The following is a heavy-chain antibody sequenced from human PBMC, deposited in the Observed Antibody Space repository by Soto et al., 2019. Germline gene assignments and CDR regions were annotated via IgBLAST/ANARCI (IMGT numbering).Heavy chain of an antibody. D-gene: IGHD1-1*01. CDR2: LSANNGNT. V-gene: IGHV1-18*01. Sequence: ASVKVSCKASGYTFTSYGISWVHRPPEQGLEWLGWLSANNGNTNYAKKLQGRVTMTTDTSTSTAYMELRSLRSDDTAVYYCARDAPTKLERRVPRVGELWDIWGQGTMVTVSS. CDR1: GYTFTSYG. J-gene: IGHJ3*02. CDR3: ARDAPTKLERRVPRVGELWDI.